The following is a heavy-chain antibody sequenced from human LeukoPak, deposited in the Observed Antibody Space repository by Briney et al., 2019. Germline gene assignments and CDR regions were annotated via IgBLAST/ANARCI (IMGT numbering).Heavy chain of an antibody. CDR3: ARDYDYVWGSARFDP. CDR1: GGTFSSYA. CDR2: IIPIFGTA. D-gene: IGHD3-16*01. Sequence: ASVKVSCKASGGTFSSYAISWVRQAPGRGLEWMGGIIPIFGTANYAQKFQGRVAITTDESTSTAYMELSSLRSEDTAVYYCARDYDYVWGSARFDPWGQGTLVTVSS. J-gene: IGHJ5*02. V-gene: IGHV1-69*05.